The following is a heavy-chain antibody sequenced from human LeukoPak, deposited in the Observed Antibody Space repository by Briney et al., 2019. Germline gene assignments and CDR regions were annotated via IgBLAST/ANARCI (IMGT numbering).Heavy chain of an antibody. J-gene: IGHJ4*02. CDR2: INSDGGST. CDR3: ARGLSGYASSLGY. D-gene: IGHD6-6*01. V-gene: IGHV3-74*01. CDR1: GFTFSSYW. Sequence: GGSLRLSCAASGFTFSSYWMHWVRHAPGKGLVWASRINSDGGSTTYADSVRGRFSISRDNAKNTLYLQMHSLRAEDTAVFYCARGLSGYASSLGYWGQGTLVTVSA.